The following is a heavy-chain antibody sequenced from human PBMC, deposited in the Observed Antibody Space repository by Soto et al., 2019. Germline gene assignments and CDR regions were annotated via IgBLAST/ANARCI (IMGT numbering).Heavy chain of an antibody. J-gene: IGHJ4*02. V-gene: IGHV3-30*18. CDR2: ISYDGSNK. Sequence: QVQLVESGGGVVQPGRSLRLSCAASGFTFSSYGMHWVRQAPGKGLEWVAVISYDGSNKYYADSVKGRFTISRDNSKNTLYLLMNSLRAEDTAVYYCANPFQDYGDYALVYWGQGTLVTVSS. CDR1: GFTFSSYG. D-gene: IGHD4-17*01. CDR3: ANPFQDYGDYALVY.